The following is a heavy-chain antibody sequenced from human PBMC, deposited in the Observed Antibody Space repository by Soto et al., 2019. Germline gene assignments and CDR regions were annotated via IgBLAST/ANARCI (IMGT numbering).Heavy chain of an antibody. CDR1: GGSISSYY. V-gene: IGHV4-4*07. CDR2: IDTSGTT. J-gene: IGHJ6*02. CDR3: ARGPRGYVYYHGMDV. Sequence: TLALTCTVSGGSISSYYVSWIRQSAGKGLEWIGRIDTSGTTNYNPSPKSRVTMSVDASKNHFSLNLSSVTTADTAAYYCARGPRGYVYYHGMDVWGQGTTVTVSS. D-gene: IGHD3-10*01.